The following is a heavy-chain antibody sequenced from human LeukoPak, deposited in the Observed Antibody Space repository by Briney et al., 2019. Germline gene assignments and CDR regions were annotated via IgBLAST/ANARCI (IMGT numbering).Heavy chain of an antibody. J-gene: IGHJ4*02. V-gene: IGHV4-39*01. Sequence: PSETLSLTCSVSGGSITSSGYCWGWVRQPPGRGLEWIGTTYDGGSTFYNSSLKSRITISIDTAKNQFSLKLNSVTAADTAVYYCARLWDCWGQGTLVTVSS. CDR2: TYDGGST. CDR3: ARLWDC. CDR1: GGSITSSGYC. D-gene: IGHD2-21*01.